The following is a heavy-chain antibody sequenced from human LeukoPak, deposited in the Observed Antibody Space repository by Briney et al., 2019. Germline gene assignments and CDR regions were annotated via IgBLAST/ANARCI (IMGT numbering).Heavy chain of an antibody. V-gene: IGHV3-74*01. CDR1: GFTLSGNS. CDR3: TGSGGNSC. D-gene: IGHD6-13*01. J-gene: IGHJ3*01. CDR2: IYADGNT. Sequence: GGSLRLSCAASGFTLSGNSMDWARQAPGKGLVWVSSIYADGNTFYADSVKGRFTISRDNAKNTVYLQMNSLRGEDTAVYYCTGSGGNSCWGQGTMVTVSS.